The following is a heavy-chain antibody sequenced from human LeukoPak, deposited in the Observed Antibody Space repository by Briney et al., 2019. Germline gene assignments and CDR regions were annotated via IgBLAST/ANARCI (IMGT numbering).Heavy chain of an antibody. V-gene: IGHV3-30*04. D-gene: IGHD3/OR15-3a*01. J-gene: IGHJ4*02. CDR1: GFTFSSYA. Sequence: GGSLRLSCAASGFTFSSYAMHWVRQAPGKGLEWVAVISYDGSNKYYADSVKGRFTISRDNSKNTLYLQMNSLRAEDTAVYYCARGGPTFDYWGLGTLVTVSS. CDR2: ISYDGSNK. CDR3: ARGGPTFDY.